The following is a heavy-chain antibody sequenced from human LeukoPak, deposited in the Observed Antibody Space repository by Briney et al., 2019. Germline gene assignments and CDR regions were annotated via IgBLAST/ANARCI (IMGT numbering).Heavy chain of an antibody. V-gene: IGHV1-2*02. J-gene: IGHJ5*02. CDR2: INPNSGGT. CDR1: GYTFTGYY. D-gene: IGHD2-2*01. Sequence: ASVKVSCKASGYTFTGYYMHWVRQAPGQGLEWMGWINPNSGGTNYAQKFQGRATMTRDTSISTAYMELSRLRSDDTAVYYCARLMGYCSSTSCHPGWFDPWGQGTLVTVSS. CDR3: ARLMGYCSSTSCHPGWFDP.